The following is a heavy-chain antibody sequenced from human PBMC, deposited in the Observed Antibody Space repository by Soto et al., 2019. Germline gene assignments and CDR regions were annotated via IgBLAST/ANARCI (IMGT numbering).Heavy chain of an antibody. V-gene: IGHV4-4*02. CDR2: IFHTGAT. CDR1: GDSITSSNW. CDR3: AGFNMRFGVWSDHSDVVS. D-gene: IGHD3-3*01. J-gene: IGHJ5*01. Sequence: SETLSLTCAVSGDSITSSNWWSWVRQSPGKGLEWIGEIFHTGATNYNPSLKSRVSISIDNSNDQFSLRLASVTAADTAVYYCAGFNMRFGVWSDHSDVVSWGQGTLVTVSS.